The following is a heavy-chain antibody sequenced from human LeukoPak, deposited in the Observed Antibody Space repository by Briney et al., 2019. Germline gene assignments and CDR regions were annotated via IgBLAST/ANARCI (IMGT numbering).Heavy chain of an antibody. CDR2: IYHSGST. V-gene: IGHV4-30-2*02. D-gene: IGHD3-3*01. CDR1: GGSISSGGYY. Sequence: PSETLSLTCTVSGGSISSGGYYWSWIRQPPGKGLEWIGYIYHSGSTYYNPSLKSRVTISVDRSKNQFSLKLSSVTAADTAVYYCARTIRFPNAFDIWGQGTMVTVSS. CDR3: ARTIRFPNAFDI. J-gene: IGHJ3*02.